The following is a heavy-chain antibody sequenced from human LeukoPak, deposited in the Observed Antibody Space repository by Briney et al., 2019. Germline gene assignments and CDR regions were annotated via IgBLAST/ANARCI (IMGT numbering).Heavy chain of an antibody. Sequence: PGGSLRLSCAASRFTFSSYAMSWVRQAPGKGLEWVSAISGSGGSTYYADSVKGRFTISRDNSKNTLYLQMNSLRAEDTAVYYCAPSPYFEADAFDIWGQGTMVTVSS. D-gene: IGHD2/OR15-2a*01. V-gene: IGHV3-23*01. CDR1: RFTFSSYA. CDR3: APSPYFEADAFDI. CDR2: ISGSGGST. J-gene: IGHJ3*02.